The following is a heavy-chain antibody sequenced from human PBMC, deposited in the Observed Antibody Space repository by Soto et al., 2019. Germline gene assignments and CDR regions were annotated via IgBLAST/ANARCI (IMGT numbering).Heavy chain of an antibody. D-gene: IGHD3-3*01. CDR2: ISYDGSNK. Sequence: GGSLRLSCAASGFTFSSYAMHWVRQAPGKGLEWVAVISYDGSNKYYADSVKGRFTISRDNSKNTLYLQMNSLRAEDTAVYYCARDHTRGYYDFWSGYSESSDYWGQGTLVTVSS. V-gene: IGHV3-30-3*01. J-gene: IGHJ4*02. CDR3: ARDHTRGYYDFWSGYSESSDY. CDR1: GFTFSSYA.